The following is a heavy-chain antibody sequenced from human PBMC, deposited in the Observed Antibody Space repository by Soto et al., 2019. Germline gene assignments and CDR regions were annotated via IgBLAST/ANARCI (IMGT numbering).Heavy chain of an antibody. CDR3: AKGHYDSSGYYFDY. CDR1: GFTFSSYG. D-gene: IGHD3-22*01. CDR2: ISYDGSNK. J-gene: IGHJ4*02. V-gene: IGHV3-30*18. Sequence: QVQLVEAGGGVVQPGRSLRLSCAASGFTFSSYGMHWVRQAPGKGLEWVAVISYDGSNKYYADSVKGRFTISRDNSKNTRYLQMNSLRAEDTAVYYCAKGHYDSSGYYFDYWGQGTLVTVSS.